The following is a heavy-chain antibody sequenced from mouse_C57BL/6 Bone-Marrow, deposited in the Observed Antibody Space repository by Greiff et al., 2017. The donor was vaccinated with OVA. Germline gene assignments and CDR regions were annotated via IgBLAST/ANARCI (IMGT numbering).Heavy chain of an antibody. CDR3: ASNYYWFAY. CDR2: IWSGGST. Sequence: QVQLQQSGPGLVQPSQSLSITCTVSGFSLTSYGVHWVRQSPGKGLEWLGVIWSGGSTDYNAAFISRLSISKDNSKSQVFFKMNSLQADDTAIYYCASNYYWFAYWGQGTLVTVSA. J-gene: IGHJ3*01. CDR1: GFSLTSYG. D-gene: IGHD1-1*01. V-gene: IGHV2-2*01.